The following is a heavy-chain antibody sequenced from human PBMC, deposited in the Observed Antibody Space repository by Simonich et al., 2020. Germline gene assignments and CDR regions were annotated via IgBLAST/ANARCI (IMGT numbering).Heavy chain of an antibody. V-gene: IGHV3-74*01. J-gene: IGHJ3*02. CDR2: INSDGSST. D-gene: IGHD4-4*01. Sequence: EVQLVESGGGLVQPGGSLRLSCAASGFTFSSYWMHWVRQAPGKGRVWGSRINSDGSSTSFADSVKGRFTISRDNAKNTLYLQMNGLRAEDTAVYYCARDYSNYDAFDIWGQGTMVTVSS. CDR3: ARDYSNYDAFDI. CDR1: GFTFSSYW.